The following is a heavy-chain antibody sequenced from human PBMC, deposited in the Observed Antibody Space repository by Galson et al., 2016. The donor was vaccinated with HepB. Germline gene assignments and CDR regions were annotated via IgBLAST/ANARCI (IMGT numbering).Heavy chain of an antibody. CDR3: ARVDVAMYDSIDY. D-gene: IGHD5-12*01. Sequence: ETLSLTCTVSGYSISNGYYWGWIRQSPGKGLEWIGSIYHSGTTFYNPSLKPRLTMSVDTSKNQFSLMLSSVTAADAAMYYCARVDVAMYDSIDYWGQGTLVTVSS. CDR2: IYHSGTT. V-gene: IGHV4-38-2*02. CDR1: GYSISNGYY. J-gene: IGHJ4*02.